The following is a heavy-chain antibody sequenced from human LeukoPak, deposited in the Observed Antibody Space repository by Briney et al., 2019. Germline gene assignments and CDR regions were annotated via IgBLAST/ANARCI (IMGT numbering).Heavy chain of an antibody. V-gene: IGHV3-66*01. CDR2: IYTAGNT. J-gene: IGHJ4*02. Sequence: GGSLRLSCAASRFIVSHKYMAWVRQAPGMGLEWLSIIYTAGNTVSAESVKGRFIISRDDSRNTVRLQMNSLRDDDTAVYYCARGQTDLLRNYFDSWGPGTLVAVSS. CDR3: ARGQTDLLRNYFDS. CDR1: RFIVSHKY.